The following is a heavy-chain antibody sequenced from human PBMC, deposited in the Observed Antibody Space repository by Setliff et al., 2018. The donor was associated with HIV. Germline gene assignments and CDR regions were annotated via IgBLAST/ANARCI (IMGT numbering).Heavy chain of an antibody. CDR2: IYTSGSA. J-gene: IGHJ4*02. Sequence: SETLSLTCTVSGGSISSSSYYWGWIRQPPGKGLEWIGHIYTSGSANYSPSLKSRVTISADTSKNQFSLKLSSVTAADTAMYYCARAKGYCNDDGCFSNFDYWGQGTLVTVS. CDR3: ARAKGYCNDDGCFSNFDY. D-gene: IGHD2-15*01. V-gene: IGHV4-61*05. CDR1: GGSISSSSYY.